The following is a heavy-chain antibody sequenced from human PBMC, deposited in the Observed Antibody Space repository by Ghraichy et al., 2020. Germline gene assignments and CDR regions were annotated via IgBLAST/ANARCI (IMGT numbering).Heavy chain of an antibody. CDR2: IYPGDSDT. V-gene: IGHV5-51*01. CDR3: ARTYSSSPEDDYYYGMDV. J-gene: IGHJ6*02. D-gene: IGHD6-13*01. Sequence: GESLNISCKGSGYSFTSYWIGWVRQMPGKGLEWMGIIYPGDSDTRYSPSFQGQVTISADKSISTAYLQWSSLKASDTAMYYCARTYSSSPEDDYYYGMDVWGQGTTVTVSS. CDR1: GYSFTSYW.